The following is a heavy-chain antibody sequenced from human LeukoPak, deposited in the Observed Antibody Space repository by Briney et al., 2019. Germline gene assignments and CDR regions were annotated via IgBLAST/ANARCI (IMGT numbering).Heavy chain of an antibody. J-gene: IGHJ1*01. CDR1: NYSIGSYYY. V-gene: IGHV4-34*01. CDR2: INHSGST. D-gene: IGHD6-13*01. CDR3: ARVAAGIGFFQH. Sequence: PSETLSLTCTVSNYSIGSYYYWSWIRQPPGKGLEWIGEINHSGSTNYNPSLKSRVTISVDTSKNQFSLKLSSVTAADTAVYYCARVAAGIGFFQHWGQGTLVTVSP.